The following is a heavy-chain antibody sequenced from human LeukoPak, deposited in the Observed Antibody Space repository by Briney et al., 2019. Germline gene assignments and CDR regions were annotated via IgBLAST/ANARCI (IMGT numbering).Heavy chain of an antibody. J-gene: IGHJ4*02. CDR3: AAGEQGSGWY. V-gene: IGHV1-8*03. D-gene: IGHD6-19*01. Sequence: VTSVKVSCKASGYTFTSYGISWVRQATGQGLEWMGWMNPNSGNTGYAQKFQGRVTITRNTSISTAYMELSSLRSEDTAVYYCAAGEQGSGWYWGQGTLVTVSS. CDR1: GYTFTSYG. CDR2: MNPNSGNT.